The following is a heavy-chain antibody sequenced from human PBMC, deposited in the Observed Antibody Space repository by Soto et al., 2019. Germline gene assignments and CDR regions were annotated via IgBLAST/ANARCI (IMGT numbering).Heavy chain of an antibody. J-gene: IGHJ5*02. CDR1: GFTFSSYA. V-gene: IGHV3-23*01. D-gene: IGHD4-17*01. Sequence: LRLSCAASGFTFSSYAMSWVRQAPGKGLEWVSAISGSGGSTYYADSVKGRFTISRDNSKNTLYLQMNSLRAEDTAVYYCAKFTTTVTTLGLDPWGQGTLVTVSS. CDR2: ISGSGGST. CDR3: AKFTTTVTTLGLDP.